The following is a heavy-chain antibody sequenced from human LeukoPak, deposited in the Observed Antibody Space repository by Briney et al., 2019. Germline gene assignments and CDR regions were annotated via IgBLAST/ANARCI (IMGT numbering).Heavy chain of an antibody. D-gene: IGHD2-21*02. V-gene: IGHV6-1*01. CDR3: ARRLTQYNCFDP. Sequence: SQTLSLTCAISGDSVSSNSVTWNWIRQSPSRGLEWLGRTYYRSTWYNDYAVSVRGRITVNPDTSKNQFSLHLNSVTPEDTAVYYCARRLTQYNCFDPWGQGILVTVSS. CDR2: TYYRSTWYN. J-gene: IGHJ5*02. CDR1: GDSVSSNSVT.